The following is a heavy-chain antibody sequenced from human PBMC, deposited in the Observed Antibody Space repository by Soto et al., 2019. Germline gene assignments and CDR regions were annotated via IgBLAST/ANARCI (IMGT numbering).Heavy chain of an antibody. Sequence: SATLALTCTVSGGSISTYFWTWIRQSPGKGLEWIGYVSHSGITFYTPSLKSRLTMSLDTSRSQFSLRLKSVSAADTAVYYCARLLGGYDDYGGWFAPWGQGTLVTVSS. CDR3: ARLLGGYDDYGGWFAP. CDR2: VSHSGIT. D-gene: IGHD4-17*01. J-gene: IGHJ5*02. CDR1: GGSISTYF. V-gene: IGHV4-59*01.